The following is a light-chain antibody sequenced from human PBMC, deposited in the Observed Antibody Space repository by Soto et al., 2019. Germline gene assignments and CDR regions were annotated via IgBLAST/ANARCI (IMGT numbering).Light chain of an antibody. CDR3: GTRDNSLSAEV. Sequence: QSALTQPPSMSAAPGQTVTISCSGSSSNIENNYVSWYQQLPGTAPKLLIYENNKRPSGIPGRFSGSKSGTSATLGITGLQTGDEADYYCGTRDNSLSAEVFGGGTKVTVL. CDR2: ENN. CDR1: SSNIENNY. J-gene: IGLJ3*02. V-gene: IGLV1-51*02.